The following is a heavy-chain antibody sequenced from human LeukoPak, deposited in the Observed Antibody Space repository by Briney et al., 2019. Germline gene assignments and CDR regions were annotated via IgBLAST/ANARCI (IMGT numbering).Heavy chain of an antibody. CDR2: INPNSGGT. Sequence: GASVKVSCKASGYTFTGYYMHWVRQAPGQGLEWMGSINPNSGGTNYAQKFQGRVTMTRDTSISTAYMELSRLRSDDTAVYYCARIRQTIWSGYYTYYFDYWGQGTLVTVSS. J-gene: IGHJ4*02. V-gene: IGHV1-2*02. D-gene: IGHD3-3*01. CDR1: GYTFTGYY. CDR3: ARIRQTIWSGYYTYYFDY.